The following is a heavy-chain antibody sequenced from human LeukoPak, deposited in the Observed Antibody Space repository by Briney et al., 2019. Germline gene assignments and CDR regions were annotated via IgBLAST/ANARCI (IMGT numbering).Heavy chain of an antibody. J-gene: IGHJ4*02. D-gene: IGHD5-18*01. CDR2: MNPNSGNT. Sequence: ASVKVSCKASGYTFTSYDINWVRQATGQGLEWMGWMNPNSGNTVYAQKFQGRVTMTRNTSISTAYMELSSLRSEDTAVYYCARGTAMVRIFDYWGQGTLVTVSS. CDR1: GYTFTSYD. CDR3: ARGTAMVRIFDY. V-gene: IGHV1-8*01.